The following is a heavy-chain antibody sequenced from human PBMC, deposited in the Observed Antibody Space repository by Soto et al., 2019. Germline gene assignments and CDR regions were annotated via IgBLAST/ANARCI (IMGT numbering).Heavy chain of an antibody. V-gene: IGHV1-8*01. Sequence: QVQLVQSGAELKKPGASVKVSCKASGYTFSNYDMNWVRQATGQGPEWIGWVNPNNGDTGYAQKFQGRVTLTTDISTTTAYMERTSLRSEDTAISYCAKVSRKGSAIDFVYWGQGTLITVSS. CDR1: GYTFSNYD. D-gene: IGHD3-10*01. CDR2: VNPNNGDT. CDR3: AKVSRKGSAIDFVY. J-gene: IGHJ4*02.